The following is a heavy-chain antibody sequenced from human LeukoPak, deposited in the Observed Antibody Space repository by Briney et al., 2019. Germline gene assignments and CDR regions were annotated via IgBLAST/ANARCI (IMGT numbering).Heavy chain of an antibody. CDR2: ISSEGSVT. CDR1: GFTFSNYW. J-gene: IGHJ4*02. D-gene: IGHD6-19*01. V-gene: IGHV3-74*01. CDR3: ARVPGSGWFTAVDY. Sequence: GGSLRLSCAASGFTFSNYWMYWVRQVPGEGLVWVSRISSEGSVTNYADSVKGRFTISRDNAKNTLYLVMNNLRADDTAVYFCARVPGSGWFTAVDYWGQGTLISVSS.